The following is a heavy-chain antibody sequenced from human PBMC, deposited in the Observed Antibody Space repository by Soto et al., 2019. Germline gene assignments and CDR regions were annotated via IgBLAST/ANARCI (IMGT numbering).Heavy chain of an antibody. V-gene: IGHV1-58*01. J-gene: IGHJ6*02. CDR3: AAPKLGYCSSTSCYIPTYGMDV. D-gene: IGHD2-2*02. CDR2: IVVGSGNT. CDR1: GFTFTSSA. Sequence: SVKVSCKASGFTFTSSAVQWVRQARGQRLEWIGWIVVGSGNTNYAQKFQERVTITRDMSTSTAYMELSSLRSEDTAVYYCAAPKLGYCSSTSCYIPTYGMDVWGQGTTVTV.